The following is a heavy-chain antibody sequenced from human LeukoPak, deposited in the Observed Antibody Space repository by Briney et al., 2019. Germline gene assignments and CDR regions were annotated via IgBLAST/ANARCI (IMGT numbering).Heavy chain of an antibody. D-gene: IGHD1-26*01. CDR3: ARRRGTYYDFDY. V-gene: IGHV4-39*01. J-gene: IGHJ4*02. CDR1: GGSISSSNYY. Sequence: SETLSPTCTVSGGSISSSNYYWGWIRQPPGKGLEWLGSIYYSGNTYYNPSLKSRVTISVDTSKNQFSLKLTSVTAAETAVYYCARRRGTYYDFDYWGQGTLVTVSS. CDR2: IYYSGNT.